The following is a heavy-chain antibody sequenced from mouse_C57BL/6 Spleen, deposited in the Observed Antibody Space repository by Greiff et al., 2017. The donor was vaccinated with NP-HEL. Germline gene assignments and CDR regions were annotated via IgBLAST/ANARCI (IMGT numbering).Heavy chain of an antibody. CDR2: ISSGGDYI. Sequence: EVKLVESGEGLVKPGGSLKLSCAASGFTFSSYAMSWVRQTPEKRLEWVAYISSGGDYIYYADTVKGRFTISRDNARNTLYLQMSSLKSEDTAMYYCTRNYGSSYRYYAMDYWGQGTSVTVSS. CDR1: GFTFSSYA. V-gene: IGHV5-9-1*02. J-gene: IGHJ4*01. CDR3: TRNYGSSYRYYAMDY. D-gene: IGHD1-1*01.